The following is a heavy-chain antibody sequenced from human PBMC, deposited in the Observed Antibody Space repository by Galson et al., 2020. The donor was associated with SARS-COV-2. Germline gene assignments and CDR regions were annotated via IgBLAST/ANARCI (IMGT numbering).Heavy chain of an antibody. V-gene: IGHV4-38-2*01. D-gene: IGHD6-13*01. J-gene: IGHJ3*02. CDR1: GYSITTAYF. CDR2: LYHSGTI. CDR3: ARHQRSSSWYDGDAFEI. Sequence: SQTLSLTCAVPGYSITTAYFWCWIRQPPGKGLEWMGSLYHSGTINYNPPLNSRVTILTDTSKNQFSLRLGSVTAADTAVYYCARHQRSSSWYDGDAFEIWGQGTKVIVSS.